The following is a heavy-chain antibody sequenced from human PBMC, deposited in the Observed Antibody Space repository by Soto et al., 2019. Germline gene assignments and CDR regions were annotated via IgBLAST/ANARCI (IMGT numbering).Heavy chain of an antibody. CDR2: ISSGGNSN. V-gene: IGHV3-30-3*01. CDR1: GFTFSNSA. Sequence: GGSLRLSCAASGFTFSNSAMHWVRQAPGKGLEWVAVISSGGNSNYYADSVKGRFTISRDNSKKTLFLQMNSLRGEDTAVYYCAKDSSSSPLYYFDSWGQGTLVTVSS. CDR3: AKDSSSSPLYYFDS. D-gene: IGHD6-6*01. J-gene: IGHJ4*02.